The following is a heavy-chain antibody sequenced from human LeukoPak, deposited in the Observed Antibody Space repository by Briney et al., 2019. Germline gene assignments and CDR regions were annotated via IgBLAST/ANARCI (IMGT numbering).Heavy chain of an antibody. D-gene: IGHD2-21*01. V-gene: IGHV3-23*01. Sequence: HPGGSLRLSCVPSGITFSNSALSWVRQAPGKGLEWVSTITKSGDQTHYADSVGGLFTISRDIFKNTLYLQMNSLRAEDTAVYHCVKSAGKHCYRDVFDIWGQGTVVTVSS. CDR2: ITKSGDQT. J-gene: IGHJ3*02. CDR1: GITFSNSA. CDR3: VKSAGKHCYRDVFDI.